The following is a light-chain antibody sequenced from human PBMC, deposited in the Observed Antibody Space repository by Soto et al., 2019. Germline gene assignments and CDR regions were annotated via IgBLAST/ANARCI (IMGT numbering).Light chain of an antibody. CDR1: SSDVGSYNL. J-gene: IGLJ1*01. Sequence: QSALTQPASVSGSPGQSITISCTGTSSDVGSYNLVSWYQQHPGKAPKLMIYEGSKRSSGVSNRFSGSKSGNTASLTISGLQAEDEADYYCCSYAGSSTFVFGTGTKLTVL. V-gene: IGLV2-23*01. CDR3: CSYAGSSTFV. CDR2: EGS.